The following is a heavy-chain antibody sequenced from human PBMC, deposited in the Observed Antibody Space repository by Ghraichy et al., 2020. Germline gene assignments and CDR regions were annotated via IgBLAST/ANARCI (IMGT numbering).Heavy chain of an antibody. J-gene: IGHJ6*02. V-gene: IGHV3-30-3*01. D-gene: IGHD1-26*01. CDR3: ARGGRFTYYYSGMDV. Sequence: GGSLRLSCAASGFTFNRYVMHWVRQAPGKGLEWVALLSYDGDNKYYADSLKGRFTISRDNSKNTLSLQMNSLRAEDTAVYYCARGGRFTYYYSGMDVWGQGTTVTVSS. CDR1: GFTFNRYV. CDR2: LSYDGDNK.